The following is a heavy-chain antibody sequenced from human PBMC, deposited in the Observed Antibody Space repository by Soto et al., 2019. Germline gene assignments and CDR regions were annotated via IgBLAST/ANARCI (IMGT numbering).Heavy chain of an antibody. J-gene: IGHJ3*02. V-gene: IGHV1-2*02. CDR3: ARGGGVGVAGSAAFDM. CDR1: GYPVTAYY. Sequence: QLHLVQSGAVVKKPGASVTVSCSASGYPVTAYYMHWVRQAPGRGLEWMGGINPATGAAKYTQTFPGRVTMTRETSTSTVFMELSGLTSEDTAVFYWARGGGVGVAGSAAFDMWGQGTLVTVSS. CDR2: INPATGAA. D-gene: IGHD3-3*01.